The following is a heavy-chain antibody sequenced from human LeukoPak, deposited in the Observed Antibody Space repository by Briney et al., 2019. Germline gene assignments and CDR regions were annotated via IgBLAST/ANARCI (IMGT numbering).Heavy chain of an antibody. J-gene: IGHJ4*02. CDR2: IYYSGST. V-gene: IGHV4-30-4*01. D-gene: IGHD4-17*01. Sequence: SETLSLTCTVSGGSISSGDYYWSWIRQPPGKGLEWIGYIYYSGSTYYNPSLKSRVTISVDTSKNQFSLKLSSVTAADTAVYYCARNVRMTTDVVYYFDYWGQGTLVTVSS. CDR1: GGSISSGDYY. CDR3: ARNVRMTTDVVYYFDY.